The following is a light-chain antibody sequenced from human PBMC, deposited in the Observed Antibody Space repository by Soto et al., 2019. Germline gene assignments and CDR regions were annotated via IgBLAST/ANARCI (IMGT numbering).Light chain of an antibody. CDR3: QQHGSGPWT. J-gene: IGKJ1*01. Sequence: EIVLTQSPDTLSLSPGERATLSCRASQSVSGSNLAWYQHKPGQGPRLLIYIASRRATGIPERFSGSGSGTECTLTISRLEPEDLAVYYCQQHGSGPWTLGQGTKVEIK. CDR2: IAS. V-gene: IGKV3-20*01. CDR1: QSVSGSN.